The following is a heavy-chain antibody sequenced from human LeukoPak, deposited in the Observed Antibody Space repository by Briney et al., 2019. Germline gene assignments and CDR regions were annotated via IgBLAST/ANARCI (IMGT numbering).Heavy chain of an antibody. CDR1: GGSISGTNW. CDR2: IYYSGST. V-gene: IGHV4-4*02. Sequence: SGTLSLTCGVSGGSISGTNWWSWVRQPPGQGLEWIGYIYYSGSTNYNPSLKSRVTISVDTSKNQFSLKLSSVTAADTAVYYCARQEYYYDSSGYYPGYYFDYWGQGTLVTVSS. CDR3: ARQEYYYDSSGYYPGYYFDY. D-gene: IGHD3-22*01. J-gene: IGHJ4*02.